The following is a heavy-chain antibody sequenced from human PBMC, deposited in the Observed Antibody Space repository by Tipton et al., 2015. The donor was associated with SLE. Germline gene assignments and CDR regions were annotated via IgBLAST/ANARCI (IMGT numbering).Heavy chain of an antibody. CDR3: ARAAEGLWMATTNWYFDL. Sequence: TLSLTCTVSGDSISSSSYYWGWIRQPPGKGLEWIGSIYYSGSTYYNPSLKSRVTISVDTSKNQFSLKLSSVTAADTAVYYCARAAEGLWMATTNWYFDLWGRGTLVTVSS. D-gene: IGHD5-24*01. J-gene: IGHJ2*01. CDR1: GDSISSSSYY. V-gene: IGHV4-39*07. CDR2: IYYSGST.